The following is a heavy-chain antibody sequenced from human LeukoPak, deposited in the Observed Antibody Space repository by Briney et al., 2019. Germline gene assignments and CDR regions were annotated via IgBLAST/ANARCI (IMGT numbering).Heavy chain of an antibody. D-gene: IGHD3-10*01. Sequence: ASVKVSCKASGGTFSNYAISWVRQAPGQGLEWMGGIIPIFGTANYAQKFQGRVTITADESTSTAYTELGSLTSEDTAVYYCARDSEFRGVNLLWYWGQGTLVTVSS. J-gene: IGHJ4*02. CDR3: ARDSEFRGVNLLWY. CDR1: GGTFSNYA. V-gene: IGHV1-69*13. CDR2: IIPIFGTA.